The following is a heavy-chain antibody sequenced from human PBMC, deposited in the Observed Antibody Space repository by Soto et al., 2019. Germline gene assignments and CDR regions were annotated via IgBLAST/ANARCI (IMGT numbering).Heavy chain of an antibody. CDR2: IDPSDSYT. J-gene: IGHJ5*02. V-gene: IGHV5-10-1*01. Sequence: PGESLKISCKGSGYSFTSYWISWVRQMPGKGLEWMGRIDPSDSYTNYSPSFQGHVTISADKSISTAYLQWSSLKASDTAMYYCARTLGYCSSTSCYTNWFDPWGQGTLVTVSS. CDR3: ARTLGYCSSTSCYTNWFDP. D-gene: IGHD2-2*01. CDR1: GYSFTSYW.